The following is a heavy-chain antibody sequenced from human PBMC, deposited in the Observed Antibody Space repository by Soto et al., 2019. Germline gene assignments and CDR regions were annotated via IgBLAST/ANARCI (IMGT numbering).Heavy chain of an antibody. J-gene: IGHJ6*02. D-gene: IGHD3-22*01. CDR2: ISSSSSTI. Sequence: SLRLSCAASGLTFGSYSMNWVRQAPGKGLEWVSYISSSSSTIYYADSVKGRFTISRDNAKNSLYLQMSSLRSEDTAVYYCARDVSFSHYYDSSGLEGLTTHRPKYGMDVWGQGTTVTVSS. CDR3: ARDVSFSHYYDSSGLEGLTTHRPKYGMDV. CDR1: GLTFGSYS. V-gene: IGHV3-48*01.